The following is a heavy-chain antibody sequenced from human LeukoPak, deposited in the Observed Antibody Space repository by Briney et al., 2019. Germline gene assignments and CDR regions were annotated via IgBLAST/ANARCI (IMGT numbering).Heavy chain of an antibody. J-gene: IGHJ4*02. V-gene: IGHV7-4-1*02. CDR2: INTNTGNP. CDR1: GYTFTSYA. D-gene: IGHD5-12*01. Sequence: ASVKVSCKASGYTFTSYAMNWVRQAPGQGLEWMGRINTNTGNPTYAQGFTGRFVFSLDTSVSTAYLQISSLKAEDTAVYYCAKVDIVATIEVWGQGTLVTVSS. CDR3: AKVDIVATIEV.